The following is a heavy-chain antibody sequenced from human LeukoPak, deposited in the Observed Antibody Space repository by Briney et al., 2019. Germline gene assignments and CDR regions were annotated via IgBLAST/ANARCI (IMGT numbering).Heavy chain of an antibody. D-gene: IGHD5-18*01. J-gene: IGHJ4*02. V-gene: IGHV3-21*01. CDR2: IGSSGSYI. Sequence: GGSLRLSCEVSRFTFSSYHMNWVRQATGKGLEWVSSIGSSGSYIYYADSLTGRFTISRDNAKISLYLQMNSLRAEDTAMYYCARRATTERGHSYGLDFWGQGTLVTVSS. CDR3: ARRATTERGHSYGLDF. CDR1: RFTFSSYH.